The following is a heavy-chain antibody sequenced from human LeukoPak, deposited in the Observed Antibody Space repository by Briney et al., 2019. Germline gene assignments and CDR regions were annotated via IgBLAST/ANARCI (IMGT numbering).Heavy chain of an antibody. J-gene: IGHJ5*02. V-gene: IGHV3-9*01. CDR3: AKDMGSSGRQNWFDP. Sequence: SLRLSCAASGFTLADYAMHRVRQAPGKGLEWVSGITWNSGTIGYADSVKGRFTISRDNAKNSLYLQMNSLRAEDTALYYCAKDMGSSGRQNWFDPWGQGTLVTVSS. D-gene: IGHD6-19*01. CDR1: GFTLADYA. CDR2: ITWNSGTI.